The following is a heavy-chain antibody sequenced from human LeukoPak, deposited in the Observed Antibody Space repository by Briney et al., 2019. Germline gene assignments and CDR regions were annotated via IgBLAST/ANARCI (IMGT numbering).Heavy chain of an antibody. CDR3: ARGKGVVTPFDY. CDR2: TYYSGST. J-gene: IGHJ4*02. D-gene: IGHD3-22*01. Sequence: SETLSLTCTVSGGSISTYYWSWIRQPPGKGLEWIGYTYYSGSTNYNPSLKSRVTISVDTSKNQFSLKLSSVTAADTAVYYCARGKGVVTPFDYWGQGTLVTVSS. V-gene: IGHV4-59*01. CDR1: GGSISTYY.